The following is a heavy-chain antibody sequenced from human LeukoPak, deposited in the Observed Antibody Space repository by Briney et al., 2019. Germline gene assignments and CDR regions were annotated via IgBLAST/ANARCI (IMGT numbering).Heavy chain of an antibody. CDR2: IYYSGST. CDR3: AGTRNIVVHYYFDY. D-gene: IGHD1-14*01. J-gene: IGHJ4*02. V-gene: IGHV4-59*01. Sequence: PSETLSLTCTVSGVSISSYYWSWIRQPPGKGLEWIGYIYYSGSTNYNPSLKSRVTISVDTSKNQFSLKLSSVTAADTAVYYCAGTRNIVVHYYFDYWGQGTLVTVSS. CDR1: GVSISSYY.